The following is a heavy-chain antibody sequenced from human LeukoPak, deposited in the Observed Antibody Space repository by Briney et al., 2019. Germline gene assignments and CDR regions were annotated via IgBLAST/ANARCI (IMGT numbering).Heavy chain of an antibody. V-gene: IGHV3-23*01. D-gene: IGHD1-26*01. CDR1: GFTFSRHA. Sequence: PWGSLRLSCAASGFTFSRHAMGWVRQAPGKGLEWVSGIRGRDTTTSYADSVRSRFTISRDDSKNIVYLQMNSLRDEDTAIYYCASDLEGSFHDYFDYWGQGTLVTVSA. J-gene: IGHJ4*02. CDR2: IRGRDTTT. CDR3: ASDLEGSFHDYFDY.